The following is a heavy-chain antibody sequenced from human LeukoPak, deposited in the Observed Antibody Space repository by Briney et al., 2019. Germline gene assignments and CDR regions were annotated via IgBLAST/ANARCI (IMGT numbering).Heavy chain of an antibody. CDR3: ARGPFTMVRGLNRGHYFDY. V-gene: IGHV3-30*02. Sequence: GGSLRLSCAASGFIFSHYGMYWVRQAPGKGLEWVAFIRFDGSNKYYADSVKGRFTISRDNSKNTLYLQMNSLRPEDTAVYYCARGPFTMVRGLNRGHYFDYWGQGTLVTVSS. J-gene: IGHJ4*02. CDR2: IRFDGSNK. CDR1: GFIFSHYG. D-gene: IGHD3-10*01.